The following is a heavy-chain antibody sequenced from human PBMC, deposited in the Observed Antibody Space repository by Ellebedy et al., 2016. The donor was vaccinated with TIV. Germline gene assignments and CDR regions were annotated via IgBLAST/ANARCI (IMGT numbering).Heavy chain of an antibody. CDR1: GFTFSSYW. CDR3: ARAGSYRFDY. CDR2: INTDGRSI. J-gene: IGHJ4*02. Sequence: GESLKISCAASGFTFSSYWMHWVRQAPGKGLVWVSRINTDGRSIDYADSVKGRFTISIDNAKNKLYLQMNSMRLDDTGVYFCARAGSYRFDYWGQGSLVTVSS. D-gene: IGHD1-26*01. V-gene: IGHV3-74*01.